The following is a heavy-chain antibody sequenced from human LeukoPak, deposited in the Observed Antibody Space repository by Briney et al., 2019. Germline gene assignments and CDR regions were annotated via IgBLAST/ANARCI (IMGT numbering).Heavy chain of an antibody. D-gene: IGHD2-15*01. V-gene: IGHV1-2*06. J-gene: IGHJ6*03. CDR1: GYTFTGYY. CDR3: ARGPFGGSPRTRYYYYMDV. CDR2: INPNSVAT. Sequence: ASVKVSCKASGYTFTGYYIHWVRQAPGQGLEWMGRINPNSVATNYAQKFQGRVTITTDESTSTAYMELSSLRSEDTAVYYCARGPFGGSPRTRYYYYMDVWGKGTTVTVSS.